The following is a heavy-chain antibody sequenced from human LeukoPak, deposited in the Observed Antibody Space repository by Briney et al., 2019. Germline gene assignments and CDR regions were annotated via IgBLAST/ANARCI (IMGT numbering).Heavy chain of an antibody. D-gene: IGHD5-18*01. CDR2: IYPGDPDT. CDR3: ARQRNRFNTAMDPDYFDY. V-gene: IGHV5-51*01. Sequence: GESLKISCKGSGYSFTSYWIGWVRQMPGKGLEWMGIIYPGDPDTRYSPSFQGQVTISADKSISTAYLQWSSLKASDTAMYYCARQRNRFNTAMDPDYFDYWGQGTLVTVSS. J-gene: IGHJ4*02. CDR1: GYSFTSYW.